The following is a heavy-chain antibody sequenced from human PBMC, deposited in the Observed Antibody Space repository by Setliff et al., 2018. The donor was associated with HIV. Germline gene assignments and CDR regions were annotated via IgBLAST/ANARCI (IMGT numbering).Heavy chain of an antibody. V-gene: IGHV4-4*09. Sequence: SETLSLTCTVSGGSITSYYWNWIRQSPGKGLEWIGYIVDSGTTKYNPSVTSRVTISVDASKNQFSLQLTSVTAADTAVYYCVNPSGAMGDFDSWGQGTLVTVSS. D-gene: IGHD3-16*01. CDR2: IVDSGTT. J-gene: IGHJ4*02. CDR1: GGSITSYY. CDR3: VNPSGAMGDFDS.